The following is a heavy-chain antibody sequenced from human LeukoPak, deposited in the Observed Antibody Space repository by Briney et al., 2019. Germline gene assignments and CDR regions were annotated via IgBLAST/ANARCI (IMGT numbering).Heavy chain of an antibody. V-gene: IGHV3-23*01. J-gene: IGHJ3*02. Sequence: GGSLRLSCAASGFTFSSYAMSWVRQAPGKGLEWVSAISGSGGSTYYADSVKGRFTISRDNAKNSLYLQMNSLRAEDTAVYYCARDLNGADHPTDAFDIWGQGTMVTVSS. CDR1: GFTFSSYA. D-gene: IGHD4-17*01. CDR2: ISGSGGST. CDR3: ARDLNGADHPTDAFDI.